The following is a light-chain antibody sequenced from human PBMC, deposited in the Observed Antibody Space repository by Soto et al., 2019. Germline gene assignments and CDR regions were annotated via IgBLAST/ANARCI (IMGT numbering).Light chain of an antibody. CDR1: SSNIGAGYD. V-gene: IGLV1-40*01. CDR3: QSYDSSLSGSV. J-gene: IGLJ7*01. CDR2: GNS. Sequence: QSVLTQPPSVSGAPGQRVTISCTGSSSNIGAGYDVHWYQQLPGTAPKLLIYGNSNRPSGVPDRFSGSKSGTSASLAITGLQAEDEADYYCQSYDSSLSGSVCVGGTQLTV.